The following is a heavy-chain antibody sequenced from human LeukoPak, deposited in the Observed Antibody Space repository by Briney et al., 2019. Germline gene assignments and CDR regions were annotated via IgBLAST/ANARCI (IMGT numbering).Heavy chain of an antibody. V-gene: IGHV3-66*01. D-gene: IGHD6-19*01. J-gene: IGHJ5*02. CDR2: IYSGGST. CDR3: ARWALSGYSSGS. Sequence: TGGSLRLSCAASGFTVSSNYMSWVRQAPGKGLEWVSVIYSGGSTYYADSVKGRFTISRDNSKNTLYLQMNSLRAEDTAVYYCARWALSGYSSGSWGQGTLVTVSS. CDR1: GFTVSSNY.